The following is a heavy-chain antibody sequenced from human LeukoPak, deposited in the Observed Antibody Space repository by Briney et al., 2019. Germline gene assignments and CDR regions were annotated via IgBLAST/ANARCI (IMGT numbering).Heavy chain of an antibody. Sequence: APVNVSCKASGYTFINYGISWVRQAPGQGLEWMGWISAYNGDTNYAQKVQGRVTMTTETSTSTVYMELRSLRSDDTAVYYCARHYDAGKDDAFHIWGQGTMVTVSS. V-gene: IGHV1-18*01. D-gene: IGHD3-10*01. J-gene: IGHJ3*02. CDR2: ISAYNGDT. CDR1: GYTFINYG. CDR3: ARHYDAGKDDAFHI.